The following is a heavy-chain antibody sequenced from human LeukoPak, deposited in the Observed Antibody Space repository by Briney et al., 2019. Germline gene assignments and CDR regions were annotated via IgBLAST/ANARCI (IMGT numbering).Heavy chain of an antibody. J-gene: IGHJ3*02. CDR1: GGSISSYY. D-gene: IGHD5-18*01. Sequence: KPSETLSLTCTVSGGSISSYYWSWIRQPPGKGLEWIGYIYYSGSTNYNPSLKSRVTISVDTSKNQFSLKLSSVTAADTAVYYCATRRGRGYSYGYDAFDIWGQGTMVTVSS. V-gene: IGHV4-59*08. CDR2: IYYSGST. CDR3: ATRRGRGYSYGYDAFDI.